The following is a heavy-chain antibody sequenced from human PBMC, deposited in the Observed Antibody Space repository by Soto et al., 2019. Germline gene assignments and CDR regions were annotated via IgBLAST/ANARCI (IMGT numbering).Heavy chain of an antibody. V-gene: IGHV5-51*01. Sequence: AGESLKISCKGSGYSFTIYWIGWVRQMPGKGLEWMGIIYPGDSDTRYSPSFQGQVTISADKSISTAYLQWSSLKASDTAMYYCARLRFTYTRENTAMVPVHNWFDPWGQGTLVTVSS. CDR3: ARLRFTYTRENTAMVPVHNWFDP. D-gene: IGHD5-18*01. J-gene: IGHJ5*02. CDR1: GYSFTIYW. CDR2: IYPGDSDT.